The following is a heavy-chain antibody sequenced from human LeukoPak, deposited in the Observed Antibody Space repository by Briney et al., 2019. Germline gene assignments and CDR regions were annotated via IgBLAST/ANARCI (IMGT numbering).Heavy chain of an antibody. J-gene: IGHJ4*01. CDR1: AFTFTNFG. Sequence: GSLILSSAASAFTFTNFGMIWFRQGPAKGLEWVSTISNNGATTSYTDSVKGRLTISRDNTRNTVYLVMNSLRVEDTAVYYCAKYHLSSDYDNSGHADNWGHGTLVTVSS. CDR3: AKYHLSSDYDNSGHADN. V-gene: IGHV3-23*01. D-gene: IGHD3-22*01. CDR2: ISNNGATT.